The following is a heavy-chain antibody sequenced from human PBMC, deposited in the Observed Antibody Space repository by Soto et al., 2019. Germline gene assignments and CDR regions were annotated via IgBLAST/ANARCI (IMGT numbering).Heavy chain of an antibody. Sequence: VQLVESGGGLVQPGRSLRLSCAASGFSFDDYVMHWVRQGPGKGLEWVSGLDWNGVSIGYADSVKGRFTISRDNAKNSLYLQINRRRSADTPLYYCAKDLARYSGYEGAFDIWGQGTMVTVSS. D-gene: IGHD5-12*01. CDR3: AKDLARYSGYEGAFDI. CDR1: GFSFDDYV. CDR2: LDWNGVSI. J-gene: IGHJ3*02. V-gene: IGHV3-9*01.